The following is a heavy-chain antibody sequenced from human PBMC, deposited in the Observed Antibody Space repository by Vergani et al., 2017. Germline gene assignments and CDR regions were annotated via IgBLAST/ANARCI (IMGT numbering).Heavy chain of an antibody. CDR1: GFTFGDHG. Sequence: QVQLVESGGGVIQPGRSLRLSCAASGFTFGDHGVHWVRRPPGKGLEWVALISYDGTNKYYTNSVRGRFTISRDNSKSTLFLQMNSLRVEDMAVYYCARDRGDWRYSRYFYNYYMDVWGKGTTVTVSS. J-gene: IGHJ6*03. CDR2: ISYDGTNK. CDR3: ARDRGDWRYSRYFYNYYMDV. D-gene: IGHD2-8*02. V-gene: IGHV3-30-3*01.